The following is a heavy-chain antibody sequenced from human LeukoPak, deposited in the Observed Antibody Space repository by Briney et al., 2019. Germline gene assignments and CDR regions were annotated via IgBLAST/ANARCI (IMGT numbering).Heavy chain of an antibody. CDR3: ARSQRRRDGYNFDY. CDR2: INHSGST. J-gene: IGHJ4*02. Sequence: NSSETLSLTCAVYGGSFSGYYWSWIRQPPGKGLEWIGEINHSGSTNYNPSLKSRVTISVDTSKNQFSLKLSSVTAADTAVYYCARSQRRRDGYNFDYWGQGTLVTVSS. D-gene: IGHD5-24*01. V-gene: IGHV4-34*01. CDR1: GGSFSGYY.